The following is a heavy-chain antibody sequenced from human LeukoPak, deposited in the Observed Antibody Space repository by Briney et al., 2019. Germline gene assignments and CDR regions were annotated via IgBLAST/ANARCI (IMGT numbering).Heavy chain of an antibody. CDR3: ARDRVEWLPPSSYNWFDP. V-gene: IGHV4-59*12. J-gene: IGHJ5*02. Sequence: PSETLSLTCAVYGGSFSGYYWSWIRQPPGKGLEWIGYIYYSGSTNYNPSLKSRVTMSVDTSKNQFSLKLSSVTAADTAVYYCARDRVEWLPPSSYNWFDPWGQGTLVTVSS. CDR1: GGSFSGYY. D-gene: IGHD3-3*01. CDR2: IYYSGST.